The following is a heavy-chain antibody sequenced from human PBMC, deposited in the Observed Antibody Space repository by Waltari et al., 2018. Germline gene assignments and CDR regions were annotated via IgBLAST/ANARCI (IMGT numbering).Heavy chain of an antibody. CDR2: INPNSCGT. D-gene: IGHD4-4*01. CDR3: AREATVTTSAWWFDP. V-gene: IGHV1-2*02. CDR1: GYTFTGYY. J-gene: IGHJ5*02. Sequence: QVQLVQSGAEVKKPGASVKVSCKASGYTFTGYYMHWVRQAPGQGLEWMGWINPNSCGTNYAQKFQGRVTMTRDTSISTAYMELSRLRSDDTAVYYCAREATVTTSAWWFDPWGQGTLVTVSS.